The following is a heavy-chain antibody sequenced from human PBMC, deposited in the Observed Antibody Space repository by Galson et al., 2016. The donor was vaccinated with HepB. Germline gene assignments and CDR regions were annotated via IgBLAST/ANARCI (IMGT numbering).Heavy chain of an antibody. CDR3: ARGVGSTEMSCSDY. V-gene: IGHV3-33*01. CDR2: IWYDTSNK. Sequence: SLRLSCAASGFTLGNHAMHWVRQAPGKGLEWVAAIWYDTSNKWYANSVMGRFAISRDHSENTLYLQMNSLRAEDTATYYCARGVGSTEMSCSDYWGQGTLVTVSS. D-gene: IGHD1-26*01. J-gene: IGHJ4*02. CDR1: GFTLGNHA.